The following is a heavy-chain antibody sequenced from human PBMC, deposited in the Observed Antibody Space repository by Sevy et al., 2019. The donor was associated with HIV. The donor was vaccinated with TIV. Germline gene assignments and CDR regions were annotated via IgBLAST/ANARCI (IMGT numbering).Heavy chain of an antibody. V-gene: IGHV1-69*13. CDR1: GGTFSSYD. Sequence: ASVKVSCKASGGTFSSYDINWVRHAPGQGLEWLGQIIPIFGTSSYAHNFQGRVTITADESTSTAYMDLSGLTSEDTAVYYCARVGGAVDHGMDVWGQGTTVTVSS. J-gene: IGHJ6*02. CDR2: IIPIFGTS. CDR3: ARVGGAVDHGMDV.